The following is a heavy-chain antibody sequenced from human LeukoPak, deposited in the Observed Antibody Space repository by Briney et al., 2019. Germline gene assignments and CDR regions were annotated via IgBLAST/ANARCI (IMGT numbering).Heavy chain of an antibody. Sequence: SETLSLTCTVSSGSINAYYWTWIRQPPGKELEWIGYIYYSGSTTYNPSLQSRVTMSVDTSKNQFSLNLSSVTAADTAVYYCARAVFSHCSGGSCPYFDYWGQGTLVTVSS. CDR3: ARAVFSHCSGGSCPYFDY. J-gene: IGHJ4*02. CDR1: SGSINAYY. V-gene: IGHV4-59*01. CDR2: IYYSGST. D-gene: IGHD2-15*01.